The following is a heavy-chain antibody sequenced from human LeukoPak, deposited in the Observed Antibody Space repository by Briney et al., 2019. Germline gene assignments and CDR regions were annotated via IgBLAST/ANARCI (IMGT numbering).Heavy chain of an antibody. CDR3: ARVPPFHPFDY. CDR1: GYTFTSYG. J-gene: IGHJ4*02. V-gene: IGHV1-18*01. CDR2: ISVYNGNT. Sequence: APVKVSCKASGYTFTSYGISWVRQAPGQGLEWMGWISVYNGNTNYAQKLQGRVTMTIDTSTSTAYMELRRLRSDDTAVYYCARVPPFHPFDYWGQGTLVTVSS. D-gene: IGHD1-14*01.